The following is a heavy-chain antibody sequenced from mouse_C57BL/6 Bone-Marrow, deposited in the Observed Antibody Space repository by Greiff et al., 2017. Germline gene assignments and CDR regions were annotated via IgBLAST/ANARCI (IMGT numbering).Heavy chain of an antibody. CDR1: GYTFTDYY. J-gene: IGHJ2*01. CDR3: ARGGNYYGSSGGY. V-gene: IGHV1-76*01. CDR2: IYPGSGNT. Sequence: QVQLQQSGAELVRPGASVKLSCKASGYTFTDYYINWVKQRPGQGLEWIARIYPGSGNTYYNEKFKGKATLTAEKSSSTAYMQLSSLTSEDSAVYFCARGGNYYGSSGGYWGQGTTLTVSS. D-gene: IGHD1-1*01.